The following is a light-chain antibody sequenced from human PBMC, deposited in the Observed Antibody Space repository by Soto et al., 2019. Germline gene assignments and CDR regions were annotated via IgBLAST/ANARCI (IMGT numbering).Light chain of an antibody. Sequence: QSVLTQPPSVSAAPGQMITISCSGSSSTIGSNYASWYQQLPGTAPKLLIYENNKRPSGISDRFPGSKSGTSATLGIARPQAWDEADYYCGTWDSSLSVYVFGTGTELTVL. J-gene: IGLJ1*01. CDR3: GTWDSSLSVYV. V-gene: IGLV1-51*01. CDR2: ENN. CDR1: SSTIGSNY.